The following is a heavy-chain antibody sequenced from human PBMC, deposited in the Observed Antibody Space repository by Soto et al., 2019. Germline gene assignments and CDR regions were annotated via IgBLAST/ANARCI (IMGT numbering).Heavy chain of an antibody. CDR1: GFTFSSYW. J-gene: IGHJ6*02. Sequence: GGSLRLSCAASGFTFSSYWMTWVRQAPGKGLEWVANIKQDGSEKYYVDSVKGRFTISRDNAKNSLYLQMNSLRAEDSAVYYCAREYAFLEWLLKENFYYYGMDVWGQGTTVTVSS. V-gene: IGHV3-7*01. CDR3: AREYAFLEWLLKENFYYYGMDV. D-gene: IGHD3-3*02. CDR2: IKQDGSEK.